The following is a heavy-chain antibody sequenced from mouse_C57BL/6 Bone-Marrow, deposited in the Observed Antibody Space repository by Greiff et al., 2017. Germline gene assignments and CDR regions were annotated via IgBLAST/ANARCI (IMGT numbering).Heavy chain of an antibody. CDR1: GFSLTSYG. V-gene: IGHV2-5*01. CDR2: IWRGGST. Sequence: VKLLESGPGLVQPSQSLSITCTVSGFSLTSYGVHWVRQSPGQGLEWLGVIWRGGSTDYNAAFMSRLSITKDNSKGQVFFKMNSLQADDTAIYYCAKNYGSSYAYAMGCWGQGTSVTVSS. J-gene: IGHJ4*01. CDR3: AKNYGSSYAYAMGC. D-gene: IGHD1-1*01.